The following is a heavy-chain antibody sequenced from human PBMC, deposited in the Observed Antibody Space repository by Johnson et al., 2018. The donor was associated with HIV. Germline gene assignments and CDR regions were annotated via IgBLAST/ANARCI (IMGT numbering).Heavy chain of an antibody. Sequence: VQLVESGGVVVQPGGSLRLSCAASGLTFSSYAMSWVRQAPGKGLEWVSAISGSGGSTYYADSVKGRFTISRDNSKNTLYLQMNSLRAEDTAVYYCAKVQGSYAPPLDAFDIWGQGTMVTVSS. CDR2: ISGSGGST. J-gene: IGHJ3*02. CDR3: AKVQGSYAPPLDAFDI. CDR1: GLTFSSYA. D-gene: IGHD1-26*01. V-gene: IGHV3-23*04.